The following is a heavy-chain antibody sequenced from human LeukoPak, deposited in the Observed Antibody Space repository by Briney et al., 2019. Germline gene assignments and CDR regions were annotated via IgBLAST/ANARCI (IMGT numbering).Heavy chain of an antibody. CDR1: GGTFSSYA. CDR2: IIPIFGTA. V-gene: IGHV1-69*13. J-gene: IGHJ1*01. D-gene: IGHD3-10*01. CDR3: ARDSQGYYGSGTSLFQH. Sequence: GASVQVSCKASGGTFSSYAISWVRQAPGQGLEWMGGIIPIFGTANYAQKFQGRVTITADESTSTAYMELRSLRSDDTAVYYCARDSQGYYGSGTSLFQHWGQGTLVTVSS.